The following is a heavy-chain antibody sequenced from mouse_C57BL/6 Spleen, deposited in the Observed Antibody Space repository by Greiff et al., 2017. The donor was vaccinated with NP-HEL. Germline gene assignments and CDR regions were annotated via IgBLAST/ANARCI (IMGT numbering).Heavy chain of an antibody. Sequence: DVKLVESGGGLVKPGGSLKLSCAASGFTFSDYGMHWVRQAPEKGLEWVAYISSGSSTIYYADTVKGRFTISRDNAKNTLFLQMTSLRSEDTAMYYCARHLRLGWYFDVWGTGTTVTVSS. D-gene: IGHD2-12*01. CDR2: ISSGSSTI. V-gene: IGHV5-17*01. CDR3: ARHLRLGWYFDV. CDR1: GFTFSDYG. J-gene: IGHJ1*03.